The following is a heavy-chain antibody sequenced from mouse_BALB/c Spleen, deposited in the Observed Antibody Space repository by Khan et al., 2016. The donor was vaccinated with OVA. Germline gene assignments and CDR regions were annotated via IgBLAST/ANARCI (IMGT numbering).Heavy chain of an antibody. CDR1: GYTFTDYV. CDR3: ARGGYSVFAY. V-gene: IGHV1-77*01. CDR2: IFPGSGVP. D-gene: IGHD2-14*01. Sequence: QVQLKQSGPELVKPGASLKVSCKASGYTFTDYVIGWVRQRSRKGLEWIGDIFPGSGVPYYNEKFKDRATLTADKSSNTAYMHLNSLTFEDSAVYFCARGGYSVFAYWGQGTLVTVSA. J-gene: IGHJ3*01.